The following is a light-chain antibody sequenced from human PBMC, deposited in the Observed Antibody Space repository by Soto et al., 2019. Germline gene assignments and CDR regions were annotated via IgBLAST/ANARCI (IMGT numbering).Light chain of an antibody. J-gene: IGLJ1*01. CDR2: DVS. Sequence: QCALTQPASVSGSPGQSITISCTGTSSDVGGYNYVSWYQQHPGKAPKLMIYDVSNRPSGVSNRFSGSKSGNTASLTISGLQAEDEADYYRSSYTTSSTPVFRTWTKVNVL. V-gene: IGLV2-14*01. CDR3: SSYTTSSTPV. CDR1: SSDVGGYNY.